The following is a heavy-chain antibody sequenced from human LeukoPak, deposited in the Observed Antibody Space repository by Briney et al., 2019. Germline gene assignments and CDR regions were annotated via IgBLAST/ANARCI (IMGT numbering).Heavy chain of an antibody. CDR3: ARDVPHNWFDT. V-gene: IGHV3-74*01. CDR2: INSDGGGA. J-gene: IGHJ5*02. CDR1: GITFGNNW. Sequence: GGSLRLSCAASGITFGNNWMHWVRHGPGKGLVWLSRINSDGGGAIYADSVKGRFTVSRDNAKNTLYLQMNSLRAEDTAVYYCARDVPHNWFDTWGQGTLVTVSS.